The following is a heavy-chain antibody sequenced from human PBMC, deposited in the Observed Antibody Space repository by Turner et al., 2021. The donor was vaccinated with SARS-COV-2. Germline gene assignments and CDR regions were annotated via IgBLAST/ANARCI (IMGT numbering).Heavy chain of an antibody. V-gene: IGHV3-64D*06. D-gene: IGHD4-17*01. CDR2: VSSNGDFT. J-gene: IGHJ4*02. Sequence: EGHLVESGGGLVQPGGSLRLSCSASGFTFSTYAMHWVRQAPGKGLDYLAVVSSNGDFTYYSDSVKGRFIISRDNSENTLYLQMSSLRPADTAVYYCVFYGSTAAYWGQGTLVSVSS. CDR3: VFYGSTAAY. CDR1: GFTFSTYA.